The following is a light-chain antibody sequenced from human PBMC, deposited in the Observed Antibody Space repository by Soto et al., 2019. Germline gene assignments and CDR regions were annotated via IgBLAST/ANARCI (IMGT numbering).Light chain of an antibody. CDR3: SSYAGSNQYV. CDR2: EVS. CDR1: SSDVGGYNY. J-gene: IGLJ1*01. Sequence: QSVLTQPPSASGSPGQPVTISCTGTSSDVGGYNYVSWYQQHPGKAPKLMIYEVSKRPSGVPDRFSGSKSGNTASLTVSGLQAEYEADYYCSSYAGSNQYVFGTGTKLTVL. V-gene: IGLV2-8*01.